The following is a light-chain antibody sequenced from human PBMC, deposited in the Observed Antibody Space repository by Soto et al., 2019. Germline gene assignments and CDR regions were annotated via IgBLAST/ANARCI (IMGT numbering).Light chain of an antibody. CDR1: SSDVGSYNY. Sequence: QSALTQPASVSGSPGQSITISCTGTSSDVGSYNYVSWYQHHPGKAPKLMIYEVSNRPSGVSNRFSGSKSGNTASLTISGLQAEDEANYYRSSYTSSSPRVFGRGTQLTVL. J-gene: IGLJ3*02. V-gene: IGLV2-14*01. CDR2: EVS. CDR3: SSYTSSSPRV.